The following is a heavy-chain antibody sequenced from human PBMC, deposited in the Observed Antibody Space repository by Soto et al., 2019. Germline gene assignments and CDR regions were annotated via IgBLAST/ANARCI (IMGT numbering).Heavy chain of an antibody. CDR1: GYTFTGYY. D-gene: IGHD3-3*01. CDR2: INPKSGGT. J-gene: IGHJ5*02. CDR3: ARAEGTSYYDFWSGYGGQNWFDP. Sequence: ASVKVSCKASGYTFTGYYMHWVRQAPGQGLEWMGWINPKSGGTNYAQKFQGWVTMTRDTSISTAYMELSRLRSDDTAVYYCARAEGTSYYDFWSGYGGQNWFDPWGQGTLVTVSS. V-gene: IGHV1-2*04.